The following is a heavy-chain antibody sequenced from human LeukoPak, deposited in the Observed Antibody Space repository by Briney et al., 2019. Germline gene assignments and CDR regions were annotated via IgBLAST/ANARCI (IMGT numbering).Heavy chain of an antibody. J-gene: IGHJ4*02. CDR1: GFTFSSYS. V-gene: IGHV3-21*01. Sequence: PGGSLRLSCAASGFTFSSYSMNWVRQAPGKGLEWVSSISSSSSYIYHADSVKGRFTISRDNAKNSLYLQMNSLRAEDTAVYYCARGPREQWLVPSEYYFDYWGQGTLVTVSS. D-gene: IGHD6-19*01. CDR2: ISSSSSYI. CDR3: ARGPREQWLVPSEYYFDY.